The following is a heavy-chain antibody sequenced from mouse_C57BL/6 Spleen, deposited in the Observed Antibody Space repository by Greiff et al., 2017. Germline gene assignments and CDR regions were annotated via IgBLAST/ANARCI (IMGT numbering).Heavy chain of an antibody. V-gene: IGHV1-20*01. CDR3: ANDYDGAWFAY. CDR1: GYSFTGYF. CDR2: INPYNGDT. D-gene: IGHD2-4*01. J-gene: IGHJ3*01. Sequence: DVKLQESGPELVKPGDSVKISCKASGYSFTGYFMNWVMQSHGKSLEWIGRINPYNGDTFYNQKFKGKATLTVDKSSSTAHMELRSLTSEDSAVYYCANDYDGAWFAYWGQGTLVTVSA.